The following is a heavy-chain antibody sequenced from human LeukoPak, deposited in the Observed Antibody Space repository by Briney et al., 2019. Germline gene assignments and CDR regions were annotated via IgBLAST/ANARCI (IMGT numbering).Heavy chain of an antibody. CDR1: GFTFSNFP. Sequence: GGSLRLSCATSGFTFSNFPITWIRQAPGKGLEWVSAISESGGRTYYADSVKGRFTISRDNSKNTVYLQMNSLRAEDTAVYYCARSSVGGMYYFDYWGHGALVTVSS. V-gene: IGHV3-23*01. D-gene: IGHD3-16*01. CDR3: ARSSVGGMYYFDY. CDR2: ISESGGRT. J-gene: IGHJ4*01.